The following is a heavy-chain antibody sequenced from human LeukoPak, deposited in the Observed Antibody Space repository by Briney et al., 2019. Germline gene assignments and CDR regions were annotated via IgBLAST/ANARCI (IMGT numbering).Heavy chain of an antibody. D-gene: IGHD5-12*01. CDR1: GGSFSGYY. CDR2: INHSGST. V-gene: IGHV4-34*01. Sequence: SETLSLTCAVYGGSFSGYYWSWIRQPPGKGLEWIGEINHSGSTNYNPSLKSRVTISVDTSKNQFSLKLSSVTAADTAVYYCARDPIHSGYGLFDYWGQGTLVTVSS. J-gene: IGHJ4*02. CDR3: ARDPIHSGYGLFDY.